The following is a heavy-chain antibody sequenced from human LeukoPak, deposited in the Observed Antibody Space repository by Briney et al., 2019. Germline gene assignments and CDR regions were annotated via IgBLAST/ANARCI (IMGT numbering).Heavy chain of an antibody. V-gene: IGHV1-2*02. CDR1: GYTFTVYY. D-gene: IGHD1-26*01. CDR2: INTNSGGT. J-gene: IGHJ4*02. Sequence: ASVKVSFKASGYTFTVYYMHWVRQAPGQGLEWMGWINTNSGGTNYAQKFQGRVTMTRDTSISTAYMELSRLRSDDTAVYYCARVVVGEKRPFDYWGQGTLVTVSS. CDR3: ARVVVGEKRPFDY.